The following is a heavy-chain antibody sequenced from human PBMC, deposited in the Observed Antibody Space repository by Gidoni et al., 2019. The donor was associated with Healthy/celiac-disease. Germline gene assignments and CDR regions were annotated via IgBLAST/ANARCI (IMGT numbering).Heavy chain of an antibody. CDR3: AREYCSGGSCIEYYYYGMDV. CDR1: GGTFSSYA. Sequence: QVQLVQSGAEVKKPGSSVKVSCKASGGTFSSYAISWVRQAPGQGLEWMGGIIPIFGTANYAQKFQGRVTITADESTSTAYMELSSLRSEDTAVYYCAREYCSGGSCIEYYYYGMDVWGQGTTVTVSS. V-gene: IGHV1-69*01. CDR2: IIPIFGTA. J-gene: IGHJ6*02. D-gene: IGHD2-15*01.